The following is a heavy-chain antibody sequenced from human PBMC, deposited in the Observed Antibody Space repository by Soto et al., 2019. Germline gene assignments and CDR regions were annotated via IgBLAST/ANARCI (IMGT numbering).Heavy chain of an antibody. Sequence: SETLSLTCTVSSGSISSYYWSWIRQPPGKGLEWIGYIYYSGSTNYNPSLKSRVTISVDTSKSQFSLKLSSVTAADTAVYYCARVRDCSSTSCYWLDYWGQGTLVTVS. CDR2: IYYSGST. D-gene: IGHD2-2*01. CDR1: SGSISSYY. V-gene: IGHV4-59*08. CDR3: ARVRDCSSTSCYWLDY. J-gene: IGHJ4*02.